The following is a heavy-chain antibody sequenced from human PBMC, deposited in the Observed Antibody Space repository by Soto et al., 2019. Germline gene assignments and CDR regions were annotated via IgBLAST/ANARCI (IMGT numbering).Heavy chain of an antibody. V-gene: IGHV1-18*01. D-gene: IGHD3-10*01. J-gene: IGHJ3*01. CDR3: ARVYGSGSYIAFDF. CDR1: GYTFTHYG. CDR2: ISALTGNT. Sequence: QVQLVQSGAEVKKPGASVKVSCKASGYTFTHYGISWVRQAPGQGLAWMGWISALTGNTKYVDNFQDRGTMTTDTSTNTSYMEVRSLRSDDTAIYYCARVYGSGSYIAFDFWGQGTMVTVSS.